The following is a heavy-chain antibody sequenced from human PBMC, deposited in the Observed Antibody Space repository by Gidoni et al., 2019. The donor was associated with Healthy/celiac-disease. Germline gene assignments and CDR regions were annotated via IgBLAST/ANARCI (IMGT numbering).Heavy chain of an antibody. CDR3: ARVTCSVGSCPVDY. CDR2: IWYDGSNK. CDR1: GFTFSSYG. D-gene: IGHD2-15*01. V-gene: IGHV3-33*01. Sequence: QVQLVESGGGVVQPGRSLRLSCAASGFTFSSYGMHWVRQAPGKGLEWVAVIWYDGSNKYYADSVKGRFTISRDNSKNTLYLQMNSLRAEDTAVYYCARVTCSVGSCPVDYWGQGTLVTVYS. J-gene: IGHJ4*02.